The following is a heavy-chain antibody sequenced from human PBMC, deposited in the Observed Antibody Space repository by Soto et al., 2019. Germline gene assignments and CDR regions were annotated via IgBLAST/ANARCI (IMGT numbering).Heavy chain of an antibody. CDR1: GFTFSSYA. CDR3: ARSGQLRTETYYYGMDV. V-gene: IGHV3-30-3*01. CDR2: ISYDGSNK. D-gene: IGHD6-6*01. J-gene: IGHJ6*02. Sequence: QVQLVESGGGVVQPGRSLRLSCAASGFTFSSYAMHWVRQAPGKGLEWVAVISYDGSNKYYADSVKGRFTISRDNSKNTLYLQMNSLRAEDKAVYYCARSGQLRTETYYYGMDVWGQGTTVTVSS.